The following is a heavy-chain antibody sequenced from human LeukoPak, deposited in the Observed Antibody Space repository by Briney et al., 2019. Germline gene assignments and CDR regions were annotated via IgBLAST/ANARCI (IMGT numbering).Heavy chain of an antibody. J-gene: IGHJ4*02. CDR1: GFTFDDYA. Sequence: GRSLRLSCAASGFTFDDYAMHWVRQAPGKGLEWVSGISWNSGSIGYADSVKGRFTISGDNAKNSLYLQMNSLRAEDTALYYCAKDPLFYSGSPYYFDYWGQGTLVAVSS. CDR2: ISWNSGSI. CDR3: AKDPLFYSGSPYYFDY. D-gene: IGHD1-26*01. V-gene: IGHV3-9*01.